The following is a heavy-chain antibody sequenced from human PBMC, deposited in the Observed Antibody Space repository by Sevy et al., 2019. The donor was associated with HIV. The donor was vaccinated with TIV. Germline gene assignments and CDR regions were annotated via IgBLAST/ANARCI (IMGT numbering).Heavy chain of an antibody. J-gene: IGHJ6*02. CDR1: GFTFSSYS. D-gene: IGHD3-3*01. V-gene: IGHV3-21*01. CDR3: AREQNLVNYDFWSGPRGGFGIDV. CDR2: ISSSSSYI. Sequence: GGSLRLSCAASGFTFSSYSMNWVRQAPGKGLEWVSSISSSSSYIYYAGSVKGRYTICRENPKNSLYLQMNSLRAEATAVYYCAREQNLVNYDFWSGPRGGFGIDVWGQGTTVTVSS.